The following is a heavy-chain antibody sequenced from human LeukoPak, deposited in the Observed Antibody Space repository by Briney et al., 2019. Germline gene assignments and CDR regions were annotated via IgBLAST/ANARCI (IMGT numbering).Heavy chain of an antibody. V-gene: IGHV3-21*01. CDR2: ISGSSSYI. CDR3: ASWYSSSSSVGYFDL. D-gene: IGHD6-6*01. J-gene: IGHJ2*01. CDR1: GFTFSSYS. Sequence: GGSLRLSCAASGFTFSSYSMNWVRQAPGKGLEWVSSISGSSSYIYYADSVKGRFTISRDNAKNSLYLQMNSLRAEDTAVYYCASWYSSSSSVGYFDLWGRGTLVTVSS.